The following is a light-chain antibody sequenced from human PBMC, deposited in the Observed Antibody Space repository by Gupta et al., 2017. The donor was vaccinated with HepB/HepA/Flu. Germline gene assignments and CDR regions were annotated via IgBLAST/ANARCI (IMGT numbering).Light chain of an antibody. V-gene: IGLV2-14*03. Sequence: QPPLTQPASLSGSPGQPITISCTGTSSDVGGYNYVSWYQQHPGKAPKLMIYDVSNRPSGVSNRFSGSKSGNTASLTISGLQAEDDADYYCSSYTSSSTVAFGGGTKLTVL. CDR2: DVS. J-gene: IGLJ2*01. CDR1: SSDVGGYNY. CDR3: SSYTSSSTVA.